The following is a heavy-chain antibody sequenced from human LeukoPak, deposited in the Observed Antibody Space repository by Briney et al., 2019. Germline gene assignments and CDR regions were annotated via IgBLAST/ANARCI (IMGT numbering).Heavy chain of an antibody. CDR1: GYTFTGYY. D-gene: IGHD3-22*01. V-gene: IGHV1-2*02. Sequence: ASVKVSCKASGYTFTGYYMHWVRQAPGQGLEWMGWINPNSGGTNYAQKFQGRVTMTRDTSISTAYMELSRLRSDDTAVYYCARESVSYYDSSGYHYVDYWGQGTLVTVSS. CDR3: ARESVSYYDSSGYHYVDY. J-gene: IGHJ4*02. CDR2: INPNSGGT.